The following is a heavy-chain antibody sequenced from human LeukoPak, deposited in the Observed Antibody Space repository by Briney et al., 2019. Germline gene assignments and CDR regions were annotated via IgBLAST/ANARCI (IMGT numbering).Heavy chain of an antibody. CDR2: INHSGST. CDR1: GGSISGYY. V-gene: IGHV4-34*01. J-gene: IGHJ4*02. CDR3: AMSEGSGRDFDY. D-gene: IGHD3-10*01. Sequence: SETLSLTCTVSGGSISGYYWSWIRQPPGKGLEWIGEINHSGSTNYNPSLKSRVTISVDTSKNQFSLKLSSVTAADTAVYYCAMSEGSGRDFDYWGQGTLVTVSS.